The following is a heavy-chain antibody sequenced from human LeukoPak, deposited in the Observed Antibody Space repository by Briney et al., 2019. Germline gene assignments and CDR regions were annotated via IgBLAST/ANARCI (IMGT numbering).Heavy chain of an antibody. V-gene: IGHV4-39*01. J-gene: IGHJ3*02. CDR2: IYYSGST. Sequence: SETLSLTCTVSGGSISSSSYYWGWIRQPPGKGLEWIGSIYYSGSTYYNPSLKSRVTISVDTSKNQFSLKLSSVTAADAAVYYCARLFGIAAAGRKINAFDIWGQGTMGTVSS. D-gene: IGHD6-13*01. CDR3: ARLFGIAAAGRKINAFDI. CDR1: GGSISSSSYY.